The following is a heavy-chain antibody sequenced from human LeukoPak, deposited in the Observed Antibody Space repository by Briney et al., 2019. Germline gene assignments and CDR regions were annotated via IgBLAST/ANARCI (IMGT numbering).Heavy chain of an antibody. CDR3: ARDLGSGWIDY. Sequence: ASVKVSCKASGYTFTSYAMHWVRQAPGQKLEWMGWINAGNGNTKYSQKFQGRVTITRDTSASTAYMELSSLRSEDTAVYYCARDLGSGWIDYWGQGTLVTVSS. CDR2: INAGNGNT. J-gene: IGHJ4*02. V-gene: IGHV1-3*01. CDR1: GYTFTSYA. D-gene: IGHD6-19*01.